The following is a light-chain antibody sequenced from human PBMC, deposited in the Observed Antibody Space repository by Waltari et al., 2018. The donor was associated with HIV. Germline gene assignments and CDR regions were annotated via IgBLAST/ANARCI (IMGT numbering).Light chain of an antibody. V-gene: IGLV2-14*01. J-gene: IGLJ2*01. CDR1: SSDIGAYNF. CDR3: SSYTTRNTLL. CDR2: EVS. Sequence: QSALTQPASVSGSPGQSITFSCSGSSSDIGAYNFVSWYQQHPGKAPKLIFYEVSHRPSGVSDRFSGSSSGNTASLTISGLQAEDEADYYCSSYTTRNTLLFGGGTRLTVL.